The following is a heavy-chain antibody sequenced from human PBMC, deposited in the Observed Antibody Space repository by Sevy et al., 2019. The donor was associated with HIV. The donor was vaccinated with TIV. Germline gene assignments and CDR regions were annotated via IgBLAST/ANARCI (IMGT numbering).Heavy chain of an antibody. CDR1: GGSISSYY. Sequence: SETLSLTCTVSGGSISSYYWSWIRQPPGKGLEWIGYIYYSGSTNYNPSLKSRVTISVDTSKNQFSLKLSSVTAADTAVYYCARDKVHYYDRSVGTMDGMDVWGQGTTVTVSS. D-gene: IGHD3-22*01. V-gene: IGHV4-59*01. J-gene: IGHJ6*02. CDR2: IYYSGST. CDR3: ARDKVHYYDRSVGTMDGMDV.